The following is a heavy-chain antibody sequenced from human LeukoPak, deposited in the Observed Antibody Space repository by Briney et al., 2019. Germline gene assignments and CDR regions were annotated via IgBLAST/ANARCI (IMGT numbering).Heavy chain of an antibody. CDR1: VGTFISYA. CDR2: IIPIFGTA. CDR3: ARAPSEIGGYYPEYFRH. D-gene: IGHD3-22*01. Sequence: SVTVSCKASVGTFISYAISWVRQAPGQGLEWMGRIIPIFGTANYAQKFQGRVTITADKSTSTAYMELSSLRAEDTGVYYCARAPSEIGGYYPEYFRHWGQGTLVTVSP. V-gene: IGHV1-69*06. J-gene: IGHJ1*01.